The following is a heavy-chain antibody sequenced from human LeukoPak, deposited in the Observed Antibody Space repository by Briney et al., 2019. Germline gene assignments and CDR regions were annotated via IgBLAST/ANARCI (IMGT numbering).Heavy chain of an antibody. V-gene: IGHV3-23*03. CDR3: AKRLNINYFEY. Sequence: GRSLRLSCAASGFRLSSSSMAWVRQAPGGRPDWVSDIYSDSSDTYYADSVKGRFSISRDDSKNTLYLQMYSLRTEDTATYYCAKRLNINYFEYWGRGTLVTVSS. CDR1: GFRLSSSS. D-gene: IGHD2/OR15-2a*01. J-gene: IGHJ4*02. CDR2: IYSDSSDT.